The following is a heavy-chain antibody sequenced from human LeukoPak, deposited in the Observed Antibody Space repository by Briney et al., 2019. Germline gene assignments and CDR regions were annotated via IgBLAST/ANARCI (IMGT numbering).Heavy chain of an antibody. V-gene: IGHV4-39*01. J-gene: IGHJ4*02. CDR3: ARVGAVVERPDY. D-gene: IGHD2-2*01. CDR1: GGSISSSSHY. CDR2: IYYSGST. Sequence: SSETLSLTCTVSGGSISSSSHYWGWIRQPPGKGLEWIGSIYYSGSTYYNSSLKSRVTISVDTSKNQFSLKLSSVAAADTAVYYCARVGAVVERPDYWGQGTLVTVSS.